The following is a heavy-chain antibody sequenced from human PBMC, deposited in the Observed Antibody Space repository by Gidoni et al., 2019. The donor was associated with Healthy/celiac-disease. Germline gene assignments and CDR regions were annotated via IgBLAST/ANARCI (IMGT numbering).Heavy chain of an antibody. V-gene: IGHV3-23*01. CDR2: ISGSGGST. D-gene: IGHD3-22*01. J-gene: IGHJ4*02. CDR1: GFTFSSYA. Sequence: EVQLLESGGGLVQPGGSLRLSCAASGFTFSSYAMSWVRQAPGKGLEWVSAISGSGGSTYYADSVKCRFTISRDNSKNTLYLQMNSLRAEDTAVYYCAKDPSSSSMMASSGRDYWGQGTLVTVSS. CDR3: AKDPSSSSMMASSGRDY.